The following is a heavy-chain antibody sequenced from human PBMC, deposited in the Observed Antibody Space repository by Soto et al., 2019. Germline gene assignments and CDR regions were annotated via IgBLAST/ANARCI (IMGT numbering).Heavy chain of an antibody. CDR1: GFSFRSYW. CDR3: AREYYGVLTGYYSDY. D-gene: IGHD3-9*01. J-gene: IGHJ4*02. Sequence: EVQLVESGGGLVQSGGSLGLSCVASGFSFRSYWMHWVRQAPGKGLVWVARISSDGTTTTYADSANGRFTVSRDNAANTLYLQMSSLKAEDTAVYYCAREYYGVLTGYYSDYGGQGTRVTVSS. V-gene: IGHV3-74*01. CDR2: ISSDGTTT.